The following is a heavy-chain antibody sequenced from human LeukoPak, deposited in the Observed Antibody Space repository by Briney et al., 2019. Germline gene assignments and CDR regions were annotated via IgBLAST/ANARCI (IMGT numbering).Heavy chain of an antibody. D-gene: IGHD2-2*01. Sequence: ASVKVSCKASGYTFTSYGISWVRQAPGQGLEWMGWIVAYNGNTNYAQKLQGRVTMTTDTSTSTAYMELRSLRSDDTAVYYCARGDCSSTSCFNFDYWGQGTLVTVSS. J-gene: IGHJ4*02. CDR1: GYTFTSYG. V-gene: IGHV1-18*04. CDR2: IVAYNGNT. CDR3: ARGDCSSTSCFNFDY.